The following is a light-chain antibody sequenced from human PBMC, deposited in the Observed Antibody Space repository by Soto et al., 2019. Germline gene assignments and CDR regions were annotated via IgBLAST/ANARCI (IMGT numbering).Light chain of an antibody. CDR2: EVS. CDR1: SSDVGTYNY. V-gene: IGLV2-14*01. J-gene: IGLJ1*01. Sequence: QSVLTQPAAVSGSPGQSITISCTGGSSDVGTYNYISWYQHHPGKAPKLIIYEVSNRPSGVANRFSGAKSGSTASLTISGLQAEDEADYHCTSYTWNSALDVGTGTKVTV. CDR3: TSYTWNSALD.